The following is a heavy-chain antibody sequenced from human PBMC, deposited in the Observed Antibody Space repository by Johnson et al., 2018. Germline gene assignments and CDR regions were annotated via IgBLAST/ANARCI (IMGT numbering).Heavy chain of an antibody. V-gene: IGHV3-43D*03. CDR3: AKEANTIFRVVEYYVDY. J-gene: IGHJ4*02. Sequence: EVQLLESGGVVVQPGGSVRLACAASGFAFDDYVMHWVRQAPGRGLEWVSLISWDGGTTYYADSVKGRYTIYRDKNKKYLYRQMKSLRTEDTAVYYFAKEANTIFRVVEYYVDYWGQVTLVNFSS. D-gene: IGHD3-3*01. CDR2: ISWDGGTT. CDR1: GFAFDDYV.